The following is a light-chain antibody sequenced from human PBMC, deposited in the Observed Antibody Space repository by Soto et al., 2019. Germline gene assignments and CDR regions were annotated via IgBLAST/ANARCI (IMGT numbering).Light chain of an antibody. CDR3: QQRSNWPPGTIT. Sequence: EIVLTQFPATLSLSPGERATLSCRASQSVSSSLAWYQQKPGQAPRLLMYDASNRATGIPARFTGSGSGTYFTLTISSLEPEDFAVYYCQQRSNWPPGTITFGQGTRLEIK. V-gene: IGKV3-11*01. J-gene: IGKJ5*01. CDR1: QSVSSS. CDR2: DAS.